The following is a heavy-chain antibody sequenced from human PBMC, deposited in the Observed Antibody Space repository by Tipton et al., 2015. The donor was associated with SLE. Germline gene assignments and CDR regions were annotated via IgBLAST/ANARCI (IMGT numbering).Heavy chain of an antibody. V-gene: IGHV4-34*01. J-gene: IGHJ6*02. CDR1: GASFSGYY. CDR2: INESGSS. Sequence: TLSLTCGVYGASFSGYYWNWIRQPPGKGLEWIGEINESGSSKYNPSLKSGVTISIDTSKSQFSLKASSMTAADTAVYYCARGDYPYGMDVWGQGTTVTVS. CDR3: ARGDYPYGMDV. D-gene: IGHD4/OR15-4a*01.